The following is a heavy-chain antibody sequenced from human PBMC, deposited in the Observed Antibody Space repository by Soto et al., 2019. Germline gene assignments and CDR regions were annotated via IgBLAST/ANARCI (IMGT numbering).Heavy chain of an antibody. CDR1: GFTFSSYG. D-gene: IGHD2-2*01. CDR3: ARAGGGKIVVTAAMQMIYYYYGMDV. Sequence: VQLVESGGGVVQPGRSLRLSCAASGFTFSSYGMHWVRQAPGKGLEWVAVIWYDGSNKYYADSVKGRFTISRDNSKNTLYLQMNSLRAEDTAVYYCARAGGGKIVVTAAMQMIYYYYGMDVWGQGTTVTVSS. V-gene: IGHV3-33*01. CDR2: IWYDGSNK. J-gene: IGHJ6*02.